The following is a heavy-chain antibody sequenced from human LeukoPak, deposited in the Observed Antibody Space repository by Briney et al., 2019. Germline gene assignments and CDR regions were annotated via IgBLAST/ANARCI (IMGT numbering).Heavy chain of an antibody. CDR1: GGSMKNYY. CDR3: ARGARAIAVAGL. J-gene: IGHJ4*02. D-gene: IGHD6-19*01. CDR2: MYTSGTT. Sequence: SETLSLTCNVSGGSMKNYYWTWIRQSAGKGLEWIGRMYTSGTTNYNPSLKSRVTISVDTSKNQFSLKLNSVTAADTAVYYARGARAIAVAGLWGQGTLVTVSS. V-gene: IGHV4-4*07.